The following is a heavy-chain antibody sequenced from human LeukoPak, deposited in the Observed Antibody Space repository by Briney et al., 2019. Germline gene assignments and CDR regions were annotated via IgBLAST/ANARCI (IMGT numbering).Heavy chain of an antibody. CDR3: GGARSGYEKDDAFDI. V-gene: IGHV4-39*07. Sequence: SETLSLTCTVSGGSISSSSYYWGWIRQPPGKGLEWIGEINHSGSTNYNPSLKSRVTISVDTSKNQFSLKLSSVTAADTAVYYCGGARSGYEKDDAFDIWGQGTMVTVSS. J-gene: IGHJ3*02. CDR2: INHSGST. CDR1: GGSISSSSYY. D-gene: IGHD5-12*01.